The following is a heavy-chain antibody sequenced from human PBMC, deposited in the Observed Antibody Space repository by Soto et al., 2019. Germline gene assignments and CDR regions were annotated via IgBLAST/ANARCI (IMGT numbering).Heavy chain of an antibody. D-gene: IGHD4-17*01. V-gene: IGHV3-21*01. J-gene: IGHJ3*02. CDR2: ISSSSSYI. CDR1: GFTFSSYS. Sequence: PGGSLRLSCAASGFTFSSYSMNWVRQAPGKGLEWVSSISSSSSYIYYADSVKGRFTISRDNAKNSLYLQMNSLRAEDTAVYYCASINDYCDYLSGAFDIWSQGTMVTVSS. CDR3: ASINDYCDYLSGAFDI.